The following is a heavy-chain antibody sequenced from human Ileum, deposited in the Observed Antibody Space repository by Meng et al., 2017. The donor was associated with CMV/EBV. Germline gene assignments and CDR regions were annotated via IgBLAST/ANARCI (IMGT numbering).Heavy chain of an antibody. CDR2: IHYDASSI. J-gene: IGHJ4*02. Sequence: GESLKISCAASGFTFRDYGMHWVRQAPGKGLEWVTFIHYDASSIDYADSVKGRFTVSRDNSKNTLYLQMNSLRPEDTAVYFCARDIKWHIDYWGQGKLVTVSS. CDR3: ARDIKWHIDY. CDR1: GFTFRDYG. D-gene: IGHD2-21*01. V-gene: IGHV3-30*02.